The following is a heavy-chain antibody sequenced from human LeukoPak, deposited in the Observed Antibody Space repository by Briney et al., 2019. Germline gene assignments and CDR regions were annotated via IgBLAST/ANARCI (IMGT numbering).Heavy chain of an antibody. D-gene: IGHD3-9*01. Sequence: GESLKISCKGSGYSFTNYWIGWVRQMPGKGVEWMGIIYPGDSDTRYIPSFQGQVTISADKSINTAYLQWSSLKASHTAIYYCARSASRYFDWFDYWGQGTLVTVSS. V-gene: IGHV5-51*01. CDR2: IYPGDSDT. CDR3: ARSASRYFDWFDY. CDR1: GYSFTNYW. J-gene: IGHJ4*02.